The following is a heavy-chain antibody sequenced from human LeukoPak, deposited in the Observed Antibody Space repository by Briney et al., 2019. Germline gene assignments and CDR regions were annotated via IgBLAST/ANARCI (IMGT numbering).Heavy chain of an antibody. D-gene: IGHD5-12*01. Sequence: PWGSLRLSCSASGFTFSSYWMHWLRQAPGQGLVWFSRINSDGSSKTYADSVKDRFTISRDNDQNTLYLPMNSLRAEDTAVYYCARDRGYDNAFDIWGKGTTVTVSS. CDR1: GFTFSSYW. J-gene: IGHJ3*02. V-gene: IGHV3-74*01. CDR3: ARDRGYDNAFDI. CDR2: INSDGSSK.